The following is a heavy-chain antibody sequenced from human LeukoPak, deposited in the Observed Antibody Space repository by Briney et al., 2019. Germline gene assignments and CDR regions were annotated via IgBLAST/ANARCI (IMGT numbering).Heavy chain of an antibody. CDR3: AKAPYGSGSSTFDY. V-gene: IGHV3-11*01. J-gene: IGHJ4*02. D-gene: IGHD3-10*01. Sequence: PGGSLRLSCAASGFTFSDYYMSWIRQAPGKGLEWVSYISSSGDTIYYADSVKGRFTISRDNAKNTLYLQMNSLRAEDTAVYYCAKAPYGSGSSTFDYWGQGTLVTVSS. CDR1: GFTFSDYY. CDR2: ISSSGDTI.